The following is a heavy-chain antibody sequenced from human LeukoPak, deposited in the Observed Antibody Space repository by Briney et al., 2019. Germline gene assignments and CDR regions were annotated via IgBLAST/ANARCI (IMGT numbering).Heavy chain of an antibody. V-gene: IGHV1-46*01. CDR3: ARDGLAGTFYFDY. D-gene: IGHD6-19*01. CDR2: IYPSGGTT. J-gene: IGHJ4*02. CDR1: GYTFTSHY. Sequence: ASVTVSCKAFGYTFTSHYLRWVRQAPGQGLEWMGMIYPSGGTTDYPQKFQGRVTMTRDTSTSTVYMEVSSLRSEDTAVYFCARDGLAGTFYFDYWGQGTLVTVSS.